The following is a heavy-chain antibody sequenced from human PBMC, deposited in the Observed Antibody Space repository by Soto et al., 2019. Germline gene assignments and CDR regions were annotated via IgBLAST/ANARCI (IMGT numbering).Heavy chain of an antibody. CDR2: IYYSGST. J-gene: IGHJ6*03. CDR3: ARQKGYRHYYYMDV. CDR1: GGSISSYY. Sequence: SETLSLTCTVSGGSISSYYWSWIRQPPGKGLEWIGYIYYSGSTNYNPSLKSRVTISVDTSKNQFSLKLSSVTAADTAVYYCARQKGYRHYYYMDVWGKGTTVTVSS. D-gene: IGHD5-12*01. V-gene: IGHV4-59*08.